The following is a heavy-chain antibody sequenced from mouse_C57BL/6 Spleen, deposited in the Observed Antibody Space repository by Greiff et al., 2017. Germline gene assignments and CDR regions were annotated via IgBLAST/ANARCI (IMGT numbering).Heavy chain of an antibody. V-gene: IGHV1-15*01. CDR3: TRRGYDYDGGDYYAMDY. Sequence: QVQLKQSGAELVRPGASVTLSCKASGYTFTDYEMHWVKQTPVHGLEWIGAIDPETGGTAYNQKFKGKAILTADKSSSTAYMELRSLTSEDSAVYYCTRRGYDYDGGDYYAMDYWGQGTSVTVSS. CDR1: GYTFTDYE. CDR2: IDPETGGT. J-gene: IGHJ4*01. D-gene: IGHD2-4*01.